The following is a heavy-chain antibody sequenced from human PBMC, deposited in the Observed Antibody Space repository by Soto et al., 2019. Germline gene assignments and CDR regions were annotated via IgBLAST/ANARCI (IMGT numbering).Heavy chain of an antibody. D-gene: IGHD6-19*01. J-gene: IGHJ4*02. CDR1: DGAISITNV. V-gene: IGHV4-4*02. CDR2: SSDSGST. Sequence: SETLAVTYTVADGAISITNVWSWINKPPGKGLECSVESSDSGSTNYSPSLKSRVTISVATSKNQFSLKLSPVTAADPAVYYCARTRENSGLFSDRTYYFDYWGQGTLVTVSS. CDR3: ARTRENSGLFSDRTYYFDY.